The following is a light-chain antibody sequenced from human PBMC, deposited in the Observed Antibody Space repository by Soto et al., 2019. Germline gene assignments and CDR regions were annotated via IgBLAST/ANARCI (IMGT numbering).Light chain of an antibody. J-gene: IGKJ1*01. CDR3: QQYNNWPRT. Sequence: EIVMTQSLATLSVSPGERATLSCRASQSVSSNLAWYQQKPGQAPRLLIYGASTRATDIPARFSGSGSGTEFTLTISSLQSEDFAVYYCQQYNNWPRTFGQGTKVEIK. V-gene: IGKV3-15*01. CDR1: QSVSSN. CDR2: GAS.